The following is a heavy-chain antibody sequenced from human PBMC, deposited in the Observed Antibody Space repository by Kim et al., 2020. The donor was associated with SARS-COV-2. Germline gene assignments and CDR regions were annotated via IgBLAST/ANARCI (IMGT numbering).Heavy chain of an antibody. CDR1: EFTFSSYW. Sequence: GGSLRLSCAASEFTFSSYWMHWVRQAPGKGLVWVSRINGAGSYIAYADSVKGRFTISRDNARNTVYLQMNSLRAEDTAVYYCARDPGYNGKSRMDVWGKGTTVMVSS. CDR2: INGAGSYI. D-gene: IGHD5-12*01. CDR3: ARDPGYNGKSRMDV. J-gene: IGHJ6*03. V-gene: IGHV3-74*01.